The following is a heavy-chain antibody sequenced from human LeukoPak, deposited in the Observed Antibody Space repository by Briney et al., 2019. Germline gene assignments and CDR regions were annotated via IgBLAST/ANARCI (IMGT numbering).Heavy chain of an antibody. V-gene: IGHV3-21*01. D-gene: IGHD5-18*01. Sequence: PGGSLRLSCAASGFTFSSYSMNWVRQAPGKGLEWVSSISSSSSSYIYYADSVKGRFTISRDNAKNSLYLQMNSLRAEDTAVYYCARDLFGYLFDYWGQGTLVTVSS. CDR1: GFTFSSYS. CDR3: ARDLFGYLFDY. J-gene: IGHJ4*02. CDR2: ISSSSSSYI.